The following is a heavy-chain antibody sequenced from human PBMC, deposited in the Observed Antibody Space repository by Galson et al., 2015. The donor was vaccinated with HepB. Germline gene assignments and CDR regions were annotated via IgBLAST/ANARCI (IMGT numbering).Heavy chain of an antibody. CDR2: ISGSGSRT. Sequence: SLRPSCAASGFTFSTYAMSWVRQAPGKGLEWVSEISGSGSRTYYADSVKGRFTISRDSSKGTVYLQMNSLRAEDTAVYYCAKESTSLGVYFDHWGQGTLVTVSS. J-gene: IGHJ4*02. CDR3: AKESTSLGVYFDH. CDR1: GFTFSTYA. D-gene: IGHD2-8*01. V-gene: IGHV3-23*01.